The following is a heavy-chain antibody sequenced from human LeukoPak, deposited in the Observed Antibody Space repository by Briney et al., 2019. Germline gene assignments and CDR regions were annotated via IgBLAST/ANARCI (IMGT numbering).Heavy chain of an antibody. CDR1: GYTFRSFG. CDR3: ARGYGDYGYMDV. Sequence: ASVKVSCKASGYTFRSFGITWVRQAPGQGLEWLGWISAYNGNTNYAQYLQGKITMTTDTSTSTAHMELRSLRSDDTAVYFCARGYGDYGYMDVWGKGTTVTVSS. D-gene: IGHD4-17*01. CDR2: ISAYNGNT. J-gene: IGHJ6*03. V-gene: IGHV1-18*01.